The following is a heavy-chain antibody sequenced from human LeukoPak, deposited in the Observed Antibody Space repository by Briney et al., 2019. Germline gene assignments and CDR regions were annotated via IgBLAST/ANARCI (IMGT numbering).Heavy chain of an antibody. CDR3: ARHGRGHYDILTGYGFGAFDI. CDR1: GGSISSYY. J-gene: IGHJ3*02. D-gene: IGHD3-9*01. V-gene: IGHV4-59*08. Sequence: SETLSLTCTVSGGSISSYYWSWIRQPPGKGLEWIGYIYYSGSTNYNPSLKSRVTISVDTSKNQFSLKLSSVTAADTAVYCCARHGRGHYDILTGYGFGAFDIWGQGTMVTVSS. CDR2: IYYSGST.